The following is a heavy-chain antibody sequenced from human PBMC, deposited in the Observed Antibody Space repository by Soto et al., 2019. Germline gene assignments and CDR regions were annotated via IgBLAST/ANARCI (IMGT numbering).Heavy chain of an antibody. J-gene: IGHJ4*02. D-gene: IGHD3-10*01. CDR1: GGSFSGYY. V-gene: IGHV4-34*01. CDR2: INHSGST. Sequence: SETLSLTCAVYGGSFSGYYWSWIRQPPGKGLEWIGEINHSGSTNYNPSLKSRVTISVDTSKNQFSLKLSSVTAADTAVYYCARVKFGELLYALDYWGQGTLVTVSS. CDR3: ARVKFGELLYALDY.